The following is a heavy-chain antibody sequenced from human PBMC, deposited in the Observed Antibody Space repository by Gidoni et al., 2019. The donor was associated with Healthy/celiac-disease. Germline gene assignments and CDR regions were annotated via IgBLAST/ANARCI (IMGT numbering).Heavy chain of an antibody. J-gene: IGHJ6*03. CDR1: GFTLSSHS. CDR3: ARREGYIVEPYMDV. D-gene: IGHD2-21*01. Sequence: EVQLVESGGGLVKPGGSLRLSCAASGFTLSSHSMNWVRQAPGKGLEWLPSISSSSSYIYYADSVKGRFTISRDNAKNSLYLQMNSLRAEDTAVYYCARREGYIVEPYMDVWGKGTTVTVSS. V-gene: IGHV3-21*01. CDR2: ISSSSSYI.